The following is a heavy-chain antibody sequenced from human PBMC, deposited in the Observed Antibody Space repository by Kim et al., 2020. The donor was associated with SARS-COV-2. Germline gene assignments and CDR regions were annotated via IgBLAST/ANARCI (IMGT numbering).Heavy chain of an antibody. Sequence: GGSLRLSCVASGFTVSSSYMTWVRQAPGKGLEWVAIIYSDGSTYYADSVKGRFTISRDDSKNSLFVQMNSLRVEDTAVYYCATGRCLQIGVYWGQGTLVTVSS. CDR2: IYSDGST. CDR3: ATGRCLQIGVY. V-gene: IGHV3-53*01. J-gene: IGHJ1*01. D-gene: IGHD3-16*01. CDR1: GFTVSSSY.